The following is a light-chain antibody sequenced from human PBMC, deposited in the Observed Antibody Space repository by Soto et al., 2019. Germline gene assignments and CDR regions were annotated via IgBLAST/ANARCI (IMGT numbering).Light chain of an antibody. Sequence: QSVLTQPASVSGSPGQSITISCTGTSSDVGGYNYVSWYQQHPGKAPKLIIYEVNNRPSEVSNRFSGSKSGNTASLTISGLQAEDEAEYYCSSFTTRNTRVFGGGTKLTVL. CDR2: EVN. CDR1: SSDVGGYNY. J-gene: IGLJ2*01. CDR3: SSFTTRNTRV. V-gene: IGLV2-14*01.